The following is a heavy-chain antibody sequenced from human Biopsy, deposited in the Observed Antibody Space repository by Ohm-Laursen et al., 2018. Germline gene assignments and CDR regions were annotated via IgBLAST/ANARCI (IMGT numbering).Heavy chain of an antibody. CDR2: IFNSANT. CDR3: ARGDYFDSNGYFWFDP. J-gene: IGHJ5*02. Sequence: SETLSLTCRVSGGSISSGGSYWSWIRQRPGKGLEWIGYIFNSANTYYNPSLKNLITISGDTSKNQFSLKLNSVTAADTAVYYCARGDYFDSNGYFWFDPWGQGTLVTVSS. CDR1: GGSISSGGSY. V-gene: IGHV4-31*01. D-gene: IGHD3-22*01.